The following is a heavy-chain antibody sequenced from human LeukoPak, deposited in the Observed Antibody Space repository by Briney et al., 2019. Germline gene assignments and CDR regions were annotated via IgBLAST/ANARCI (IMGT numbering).Heavy chain of an antibody. Sequence: SETLSLTCTVSGGSISSSSYYWGWVRQPPGKGLEWIGSIYYSGSTHYNPSLKSRVTISVDTSKNQFSLKLSSVTAADTAVYYCARPSAYWGQGTLVTVSS. CDR3: ARPSAY. J-gene: IGHJ4*02. V-gene: IGHV4-39*01. CDR2: IYYSGST. CDR1: GGSISSSSYY.